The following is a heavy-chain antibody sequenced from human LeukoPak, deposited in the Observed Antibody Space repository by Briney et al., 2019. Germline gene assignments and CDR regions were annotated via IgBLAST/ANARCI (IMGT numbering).Heavy chain of an antibody. CDR3: ARAPRGESDAASGFYGMDV. J-gene: IGHJ6*02. Sequence: SETLSLTCSDSGGSISTYYWTWIRQTPGKGLEWIGYSHYSGSTNYNPSLKSRVTISVDTSKNQFSLRLNSVTAADTAIYYCARAPRGESDAASGFYGMDVWGQGTTVTVSS. V-gene: IGHV4-59*01. D-gene: IGHD3-22*01. CDR2: SHYSGST. CDR1: GGSISTYY.